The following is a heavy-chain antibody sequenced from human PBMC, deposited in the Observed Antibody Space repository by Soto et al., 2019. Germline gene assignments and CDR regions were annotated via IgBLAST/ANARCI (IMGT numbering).Heavy chain of an antibody. J-gene: IGHJ3*02. Sequence: QVQLQESGPGLVKPSQTLSLTCTVSGGSISSGGYYWSWIRQHPGKGLEWIGYIYYSGSTYYNPSLKSRVTISVDTSKNQFSLKRSSVTAADTAVYYCARVFRITMIVVVSDAFDIWGQGTMVTVSS. D-gene: IGHD3-22*01. CDR3: ARVFRITMIVVVSDAFDI. CDR1: GGSISSGGYY. V-gene: IGHV4-31*03. CDR2: IYYSGST.